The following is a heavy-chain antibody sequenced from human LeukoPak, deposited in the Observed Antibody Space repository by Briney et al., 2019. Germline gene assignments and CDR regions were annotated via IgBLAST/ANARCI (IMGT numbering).Heavy chain of an antibody. D-gene: IGHD3-22*01. CDR1: GFTFTNAW. Sequence: GGPLRLYCVASGFTFTNAWMSWVRQAPGKGLEWVGHIKSKTDGGTTDYAAPVKGRFIISRDDSKHTLYLQMNSLKTDDTAVYYCTKYDTSVNFDYWGQGTLVTVS. V-gene: IGHV3-15*01. J-gene: IGHJ4*02. CDR3: TKYDTSVNFDY. CDR2: IKSKTDGGTT.